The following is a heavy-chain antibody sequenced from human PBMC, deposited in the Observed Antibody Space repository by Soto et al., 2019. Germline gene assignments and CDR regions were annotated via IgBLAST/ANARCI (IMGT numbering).Heavy chain of an antibody. CDR1: GGSIRSGGYS. V-gene: IGHV4-31*03. J-gene: IGHJ4*02. CDR2: IYYSGST. Sequence: QVQLQESGPGLVQPSQTLSLTCTVSGGSIRSGGYSWSWIRQHPGKGLEWIGYIYYSGSTYYNPSLKSRVTISVDTSKNQFSLKLSSVTAADTAVYYCARYYSGSYYFSAWSQGTLVTVSS. D-gene: IGHD1-26*01. CDR3: ARYYSGSYYFSA.